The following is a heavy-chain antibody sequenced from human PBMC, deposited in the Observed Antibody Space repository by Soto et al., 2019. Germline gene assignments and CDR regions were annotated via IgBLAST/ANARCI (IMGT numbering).Heavy chain of an antibody. D-gene: IGHD3-10*01. V-gene: IGHV3-74*01. Sequence: EAQLLESGGGFVQPGGSLRLSCAASGFSFSSYWMHWVRQAPGKGLVWVSRRKGDGSTENYADSVKGRLTITRDNARNTVYLQMNSLIVEDTAVYYWAGGIPGHYGFDIWGQGTMVTVSS. CDR2: RKGDGSTE. CDR1: GFSFSSYW. J-gene: IGHJ3*02. CDR3: AGGIPGHYGFDI.